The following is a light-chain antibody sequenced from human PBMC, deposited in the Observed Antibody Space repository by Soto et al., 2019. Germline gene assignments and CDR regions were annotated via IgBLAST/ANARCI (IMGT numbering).Light chain of an antibody. J-gene: IGKJ4*01. Sequence: IQMTQSPSSLSASVGDRVTITCRASQDIRKDLSCYQQKPGKAPKLLIYAASSLQSGVPSRFSGSGSGTDLTLTISSLQPEDFATYYCLQDDSCPLTFGGGSQAEIK. CDR2: AAS. CDR3: LQDDSCPLT. V-gene: IGKV1-6*01. CDR1: QDIRKD.